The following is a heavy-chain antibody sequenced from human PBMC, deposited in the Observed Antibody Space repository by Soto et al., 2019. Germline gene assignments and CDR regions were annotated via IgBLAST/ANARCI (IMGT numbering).Heavy chain of an antibody. J-gene: IGHJ5*02. V-gene: IGHV1-69*02. Sequence: QVQLVQSGAEVKQPGSSVKVSCKASGGTLSSYTISWVRQAPGQGLEWMGRIIPILGMANYAQKFQGRVTITADKSTSTAYMELTSLRSEDTAVYFCAGLNCTNGICYTFNWFDPWGQGTLVTVSS. D-gene: IGHD2-8*01. CDR1: GGTLSSYT. CDR2: IIPILGMA. CDR3: AGLNCTNGICYTFNWFDP.